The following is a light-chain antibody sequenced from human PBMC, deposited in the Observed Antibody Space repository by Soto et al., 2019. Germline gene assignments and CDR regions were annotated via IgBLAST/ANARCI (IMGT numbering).Light chain of an antibody. CDR3: KSYAGSNAYG. J-gene: IGLJ1*01. V-gene: IGLV2-8*01. Sequence: QSAQTHPIPAYGSPGQSVTISCTGTKNGIGVYDFVSWYQHHPGKAPRLIIYEVVQRPSGVPGRFSGSKSGNTASLTVSGLQAADEADYIWKSYAGSNAYGFGSRTKVTVL. CDR2: EVV. CDR1: KNGIGVYDF.